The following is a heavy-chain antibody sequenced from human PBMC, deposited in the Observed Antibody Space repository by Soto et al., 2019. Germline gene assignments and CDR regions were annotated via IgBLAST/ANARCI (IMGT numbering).Heavy chain of an antibody. V-gene: IGHV1-18*04. D-gene: IGHD2-8*01. Sequence: GASVKVSCTASGYTFTGYYMHWVRQAPGQGLEWMGWINANNGNTNYAQKFQGRVTMTTDTSTSTAYMELRSLRSDDTAVYYCARGMSSAHRPYDYWGQGTLVTVSS. J-gene: IGHJ4*02. CDR3: ARGMSSAHRPYDY. CDR2: INANNGNT. CDR1: GYTFTGYY.